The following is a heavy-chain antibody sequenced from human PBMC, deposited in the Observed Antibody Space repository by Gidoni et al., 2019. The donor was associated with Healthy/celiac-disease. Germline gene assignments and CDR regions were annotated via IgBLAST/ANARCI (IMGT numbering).Heavy chain of an antibody. CDR2: ISSSSSYI. V-gene: IGHV3-21*01. Sequence: EVQLVESGGGLVKPGGSLRLSCAASGFTFSSYSMNWVRQAPGKGLEWVSSISSSSSYIYYADSVKGRFTISRDNAKNSLYLQMNSLRAEDTAVYYCARDGANYNPYYYYYGMDVWGQGTTVTVSS. D-gene: IGHD3-10*01. CDR3: ARDGANYNPYYYYYGMDV. CDR1: GFTFSSYS. J-gene: IGHJ6*02.